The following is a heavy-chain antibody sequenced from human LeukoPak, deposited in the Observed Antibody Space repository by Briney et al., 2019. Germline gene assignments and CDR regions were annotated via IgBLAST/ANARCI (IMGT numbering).Heavy chain of an antibody. V-gene: IGHV4-4*07. CDR1: GDSISSYY. CDR3: ARHLMAALEDGTTFDY. J-gene: IGHJ4*02. D-gene: IGHD1-1*01. CDR2: IYTSGST. Sequence: SETLSLTCTVSGDSISSYYWSWIRQPAGKGLEWIGRIYTSGSTNYNPSLKSRVTMSVDTSKNQFSLKLSSVTAADTAVYYCARHLMAALEDGTTFDYWGQGTLVTVSS.